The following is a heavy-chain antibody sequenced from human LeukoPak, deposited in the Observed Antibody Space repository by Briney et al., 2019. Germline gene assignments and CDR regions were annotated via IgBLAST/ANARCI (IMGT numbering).Heavy chain of an antibody. J-gene: IGHJ4*02. CDR3: ARGRRRATVAAIDY. CDR1: GGSFSGYY. Sequence: PSETLSLTCAVYGGSFSGYYWSWIRQPPGKGLEWIGEINHSGSTNYNPSLKSRVTISVDTSKNQFTLKLSSVTAADTAVYYCARGRRRATVAAIDYWGQGTLVTVSS. D-gene: IGHD6-19*01. CDR2: INHSGST. V-gene: IGHV4-34*01.